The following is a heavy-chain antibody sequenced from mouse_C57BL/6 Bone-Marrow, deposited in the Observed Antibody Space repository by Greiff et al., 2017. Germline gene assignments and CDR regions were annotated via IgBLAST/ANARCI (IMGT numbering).Heavy chain of an antibody. D-gene: IGHD2-5*01. J-gene: IGHJ4*01. CDR3: ARKEVYSNLYAMDY. CDR2: LWSGGST. Sequence: VQLVESGPGLVQPSQSLSITCTVSGFSLTSYGVHWVRQSPGKGLEWLGVLWSGGSTDYNAAFISRLSISKDNSKSQVFFKRNSLQADDTAIYXCARKEVYSNLYAMDYWGQGTSVTVSS. CDR1: GFSLTSYG. V-gene: IGHV2-2*01.